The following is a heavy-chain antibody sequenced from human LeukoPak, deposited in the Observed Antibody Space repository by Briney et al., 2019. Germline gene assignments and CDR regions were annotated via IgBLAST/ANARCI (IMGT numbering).Heavy chain of an antibody. Sequence: PSETLSLTCSVSGGSIYDSAYRWGWIRQPPGKGLEWIGSIYYSGSTYYNPSLKSRVTISVDTSKNQFSLKLSSVTAADTAVYYCARPGEVYYYDSSGYPAHYFDYWGQGTLVTVSS. CDR2: IYYSGST. CDR1: GGSIYDSAYR. V-gene: IGHV4-39*01. CDR3: ARPGEVYYYDSSGYPAHYFDY. D-gene: IGHD3-22*01. J-gene: IGHJ4*02.